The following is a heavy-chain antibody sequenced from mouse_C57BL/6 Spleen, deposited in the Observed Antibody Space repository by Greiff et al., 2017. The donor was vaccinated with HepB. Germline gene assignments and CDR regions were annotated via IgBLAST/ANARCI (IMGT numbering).Heavy chain of an antibody. J-gene: IGHJ1*03. CDR1: GFTFSSYT. V-gene: IGHV5-9*01. D-gene: IGHD1-1*01. CDR3: ASFVTTVVAKWYFDV. CDR2: ISGGGGNT. Sequence: EVQGVESGGGLVKPGGSLKLSCAASGFTFSSYTMSWVRQTPEKRLEWVATISGGGGNTYYPDSVKGRFTISRDNAKNTLYLQMSSLRSEDTALYYCASFVTTVVAKWYFDVWGTGTTVTVSS.